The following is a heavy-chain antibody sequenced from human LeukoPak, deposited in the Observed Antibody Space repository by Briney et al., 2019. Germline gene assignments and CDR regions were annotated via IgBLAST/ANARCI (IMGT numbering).Heavy chain of an antibody. CDR3: ARDNYSSSWYKGEFVY. Sequence: GRSLRLSCAASGFTFNSYAMHWVRQAPGKGLEWVAVISYDGSNKYYADSVKGRFTISRDNSKNTLSLQMNSLRTEDTAVYFCARDNYSSSWYKGEFVYWGQGTLVTVSS. V-gene: IGHV3-30-3*01. CDR1: GFTFNSYA. J-gene: IGHJ4*02. D-gene: IGHD6-13*01. CDR2: ISYDGSNK.